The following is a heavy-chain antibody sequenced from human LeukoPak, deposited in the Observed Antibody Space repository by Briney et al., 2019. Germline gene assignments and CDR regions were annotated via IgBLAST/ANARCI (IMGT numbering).Heavy chain of an antibody. V-gene: IGHV4-34*01. CDR1: GGSFSGYY. J-gene: IGHJ4*02. CDR3: ARHGRDGYNYGPVVYY. Sequence: SETLSLTCAVYGGSFSGYYWSWIRQPPGKGLEWIGEINHSGSTNYNPSLKSRVTISVDTSKNQFSLKLTSVTAADTAVYYCARHGRDGYNYGPVVYYWGQGTLVTVSS. CDR2: INHSGST. D-gene: IGHD5-24*01.